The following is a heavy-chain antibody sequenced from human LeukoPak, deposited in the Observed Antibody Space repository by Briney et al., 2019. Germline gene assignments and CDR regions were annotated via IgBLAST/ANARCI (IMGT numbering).Heavy chain of an antibody. J-gene: IGHJ4*02. CDR3: ARAAHSITIFGVVIPTPRSFDY. D-gene: IGHD3-3*01. CDR1: GYTFTSYD. Sequence: ASVKVSCKASGYTFTSYDINWVRQATGQGLEWMGWMNPNSGNTGYAQKFQGRVTMTRNTSISTAYMELSSLRSEDTAVYYCARAAHSITIFGVVIPTPRSFDYWGQGTLVTVSS. V-gene: IGHV1-8*01. CDR2: MNPNSGNT.